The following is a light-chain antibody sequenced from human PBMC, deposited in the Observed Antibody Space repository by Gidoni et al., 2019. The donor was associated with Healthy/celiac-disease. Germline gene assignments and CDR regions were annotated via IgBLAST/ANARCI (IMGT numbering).Light chain of an antibody. Sequence: DIQMSPSPSSLSASVGDRVTITCRASQSISSYLNWYLQKPGKAPKLLIYAASSLQSGVPSRFSGSGSGTDFTLNISSLQPEDFATYYCQQSYSTPWTFGQGTKVEIK. CDR3: QQSYSTPWT. CDR2: AAS. CDR1: QSISSY. V-gene: IGKV1-39*01. J-gene: IGKJ1*01.